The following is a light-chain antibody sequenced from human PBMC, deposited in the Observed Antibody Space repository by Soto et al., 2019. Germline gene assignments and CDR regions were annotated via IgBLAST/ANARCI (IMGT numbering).Light chain of an antibody. CDR3: QQYMGYP. V-gene: IGKV1-5*01. Sequence: DTQLTQSPSTLPASLGDRVTITCRASESIISWLAWYQHKPEKAPKLLIYDASSLESWFPSRFCGRGSAPEFPIHISRLQCDGFATHYWQQYMGYPFGLGTKVNI. J-gene: IGKJ1*01. CDR1: ESIISW. CDR2: DAS.